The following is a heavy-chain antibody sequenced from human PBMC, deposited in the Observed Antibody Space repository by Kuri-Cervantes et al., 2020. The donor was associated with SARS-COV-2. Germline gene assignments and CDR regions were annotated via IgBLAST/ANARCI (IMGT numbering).Heavy chain of an antibody. CDR3: TSDPNPNSGYDLADGFDY. CDR1: GFTFSSYA. CDR2: ISYDGSNK. Sequence: GGSLRLSCAASGFTFSSYAMHWVRQAPGKGLEWVAVISYDGSNKYYADSVKGRFTISRDNSKNTLYLQMNSLRAEDTAVYYCTSDPNPNSGYDLADGFDYWGQGTLVTVSS. D-gene: IGHD5-12*01. J-gene: IGHJ4*02. V-gene: IGHV3-30-3*01.